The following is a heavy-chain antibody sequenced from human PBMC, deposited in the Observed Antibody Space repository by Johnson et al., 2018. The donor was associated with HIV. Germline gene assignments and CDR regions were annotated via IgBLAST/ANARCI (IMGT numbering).Heavy chain of an antibody. CDR1: GFTFSSYW. CDR3: ARDFGYSSGWYRDDAFDI. D-gene: IGHD6-19*01. Sequence: VQLVESGGGLVQPGGSLRLSCAASGFTFSSYWMSWVRQAPGRGLEWVANIKQDGSEKYYVGSLEGRFTVSRDNAKNLLYLQMNSLRAEDTAVYYCARDFGYSSGWYRDDAFDIWGQGTMVTVSS. CDR2: IKQDGSEK. V-gene: IGHV3-7*01. J-gene: IGHJ3*02.